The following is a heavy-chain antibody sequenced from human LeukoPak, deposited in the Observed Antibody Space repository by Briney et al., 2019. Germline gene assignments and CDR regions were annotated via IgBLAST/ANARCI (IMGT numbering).Heavy chain of an antibody. D-gene: IGHD3-22*01. CDR3: AKATVEIVVVIPLGY. J-gene: IGHJ4*02. V-gene: IGHV3-23*01. CDR1: GFTFSSYA. Sequence: GGSLRLSCAAPGFTFSSYAMSWVRQAPGKGLEWVSAISGSGGSTYYADSVKGRFTISRDNSKNTLYLQMNSLRAEDTAVYYCAKATVEIVVVIPLGYWGQGTLVTVSS. CDR2: ISGSGGST.